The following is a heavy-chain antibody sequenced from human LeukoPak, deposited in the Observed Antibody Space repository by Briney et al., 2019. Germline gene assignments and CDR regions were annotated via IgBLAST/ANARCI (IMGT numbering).Heavy chain of an antibody. D-gene: IGHD1-26*01. CDR2: ISGSGGST. V-gene: IGHV3-23*01. CDR3: AKYSGRSYRGAFDI. Sequence: GGSLRLSCAASGFTFSSFAMSWVRQAPGKGLEWVSAISGSGGSTYYADSVKGRFTISRDNSKDTLYLQMNRLRAEDTAVYFCAKYSGRSYRGAFDIWGQGTMVTVSS. J-gene: IGHJ3*02. CDR1: GFTFSSFA.